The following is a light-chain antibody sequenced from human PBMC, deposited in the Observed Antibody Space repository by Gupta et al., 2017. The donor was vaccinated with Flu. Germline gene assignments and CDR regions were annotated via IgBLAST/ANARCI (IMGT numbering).Light chain of an antibody. CDR2: DVS. CDR3: CSYAGSGHVV. Sequence: SVTISCTGTSSDVGGYNYVSWYQQHPGKAPKLMIYDVSKRPSGVPDRFSGSKSGNTASLTISGLQAEDEADYYCCSYAGSGHVVFGGGTKLTVL. V-gene: IGLV2-11*01. CDR1: SSDVGGYNY. J-gene: IGLJ2*01.